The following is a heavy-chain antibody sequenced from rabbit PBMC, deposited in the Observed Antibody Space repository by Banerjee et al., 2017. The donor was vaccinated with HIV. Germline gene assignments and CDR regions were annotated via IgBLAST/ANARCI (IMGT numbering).Heavy chain of an antibody. CDR3: ARDWTNGRGNYHYGMDL. Sequence: QEQLVESGGGLVQPGGSLKLSCKASGFSFSSGYDMCWVRQAPGKGLEWSACIYGGSSGSTYYASWAKGRFTISKTSSTTVTLQMTSLTATDTATYFCARDWTNGRGNYHYGMDLWGQGTLVTVS. CDR2: IYGGSSGST. CDR1: GFSFSSGYD. D-gene: IGHD1-1*01. J-gene: IGHJ6*01. V-gene: IGHV1S45*01.